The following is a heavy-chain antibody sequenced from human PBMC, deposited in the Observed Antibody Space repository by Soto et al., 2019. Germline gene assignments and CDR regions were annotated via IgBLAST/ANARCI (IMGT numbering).Heavy chain of an antibody. CDR2: IDPSDSQT. D-gene: IGHD3-22*01. CDR3: ARQIYDSDTGPNFQYYFDS. J-gene: IGHJ4*02. V-gene: IGHV5-10-1*01. CDR1: GYSVAVYW. Sequence: WESLKISCKGSGYSVAVYWITWVRQKPGKGLEWMGRIDPSDSQTYYSPSFRGHVTISVTKSITTVFLQWSSLRASDTAMYYCARQIYDSDTGPNFQYYFDSWGQGTPVTVSS.